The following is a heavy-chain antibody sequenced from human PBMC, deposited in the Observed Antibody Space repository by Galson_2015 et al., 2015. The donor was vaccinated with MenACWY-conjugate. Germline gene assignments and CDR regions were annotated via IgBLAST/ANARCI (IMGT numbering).Heavy chain of an antibody. CDR3: AKGGSTWSFDDY. V-gene: IGHV3-30*02. D-gene: IGHD6-13*01. J-gene: IGHJ4*02. CDR1: GFTFSDYG. CDR2: IRYDGSDK. Sequence: SLRLSCAASGFTFSDYGMHWVHQAPGKGLEWVAFIRYDGSDKYYADSVKGRFTISRDYSKNTLFLQMNSLRPEDTAVDYCAKGGSTWSFDDYWGQGTLVAVSS.